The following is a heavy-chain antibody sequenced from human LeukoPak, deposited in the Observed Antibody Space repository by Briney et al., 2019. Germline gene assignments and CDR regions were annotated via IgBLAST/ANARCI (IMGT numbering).Heavy chain of an antibody. Sequence: SETLSLTCTVSGGSISSYYWSWIRPPPGKGLEWIGYIYYSGSTNYNPSLKSRVTISVDTSKNQFSLKLSSVTAADTAVYYCARVHSGSYYSDYFDYWGQGTLVTVSS. CDR3: ARVHSGSYYSDYFDY. J-gene: IGHJ4*02. V-gene: IGHV4-59*01. CDR2: IYYSGST. D-gene: IGHD1-26*01. CDR1: GGSISSYY.